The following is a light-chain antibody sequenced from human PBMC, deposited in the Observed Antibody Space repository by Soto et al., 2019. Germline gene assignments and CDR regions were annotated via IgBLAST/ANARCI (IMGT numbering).Light chain of an antibody. J-gene: IGLJ1*01. V-gene: IGLV2-23*02. CDR1: SSDIGSFSL. Sequence: QSALTQPASVSGSPGQSITISCTGTSSDIGSFSLVSWYQQYPGKAPKLMNYEVSKRPSGVSDRFSGSKSGNTATLTISGLQAEDEADYYCCSYAGSNTYVFGTGTKVTVL. CDR3: CSYAGSNTYV. CDR2: EVS.